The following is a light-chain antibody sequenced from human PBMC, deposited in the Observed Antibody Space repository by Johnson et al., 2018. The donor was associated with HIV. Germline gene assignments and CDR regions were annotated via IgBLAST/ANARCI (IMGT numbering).Light chain of an antibody. Sequence: HSVLTQPPSVSAAPGQKVTISCSGSSSNIGNHYVSWYQQLPGTAPKLLIYDNNKRPSGIPDRFSGSKSGTSATLGITGLQTGDEADYYCGTWDTSLSPGGAFGTVANVSVL. CDR2: DNN. CDR3: GTWDTSLSPGGA. V-gene: IGLV1-51*01. J-gene: IGLJ1*01. CDR1: SSNIGNHY.